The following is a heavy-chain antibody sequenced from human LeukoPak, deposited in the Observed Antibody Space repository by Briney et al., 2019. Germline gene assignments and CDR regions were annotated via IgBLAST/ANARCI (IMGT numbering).Heavy chain of an antibody. CDR1: GFTFNYAW. Sequence: GGSLRLSCAASGFTFNYAWMTWVRQAPGKGLEWVAVIWYDGSNKYYADSVKGRFTISRDNSKNTLYLQMNSLRAEDTAVYYCARGRLRSWIAAVSSPNYYYGMDVWGQGTTVTVSS. CDR3: ARGRLRSWIAAVSSPNYYYGMDV. D-gene: IGHD6-13*01. V-gene: IGHV3-33*08. CDR2: IWYDGSNK. J-gene: IGHJ6*02.